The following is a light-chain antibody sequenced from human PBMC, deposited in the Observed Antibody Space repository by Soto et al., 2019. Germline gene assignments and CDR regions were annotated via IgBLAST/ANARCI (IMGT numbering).Light chain of an antibody. V-gene: IGKV1-13*02. CDR3: QQSHSYPFT. CDR2: DAS. J-gene: IGKJ4*01. Sequence: AIQLTQSPSSLSASVVDRVIINCRASQGINSALVWYQQKPGKPPKLLVYDASSLEGGVPSRFSGSRYGTDFTLTISSLQPEDFATYYCQQSHSYPFTFGGGTRVEMK. CDR1: QGINSA.